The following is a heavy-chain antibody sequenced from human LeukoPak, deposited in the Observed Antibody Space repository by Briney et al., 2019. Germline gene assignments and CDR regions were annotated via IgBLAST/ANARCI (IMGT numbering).Heavy chain of an antibody. V-gene: IGHV1-24*01. CDR3: ATSRTYCGGDCPLH. Sequence: ASVKVSCKVSGYTLTELSMHWVRPAPGKGLEWMIGFDPEDGETIYAQKIQGRVTMTEDTSTDTAYMELSSLRSEDTAVYYCATSRTYCGGDCPLHWGQGTLVTVSS. D-gene: IGHD2-21*02. CDR1: GYTLTELS. CDR2: FDPEDGET. J-gene: IGHJ4*02.